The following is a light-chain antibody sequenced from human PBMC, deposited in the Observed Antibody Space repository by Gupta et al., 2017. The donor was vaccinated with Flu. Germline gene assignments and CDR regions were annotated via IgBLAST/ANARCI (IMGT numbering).Light chain of an antibody. V-gene: IGLV2-11*01. CDR2: DVS. CDR1: SSDVGGYNY. J-gene: IGLJ2*01. Sequence: VTISCTGTSSDVGGYNYVSWYQQHPGKAPKLMFYDVSKRPSGVPDRFSGSKSGNTASLTISGLQAEDEADYYCCSYAGSYTYVVFGGGTKLTVL. CDR3: CSYAGSYTYVV.